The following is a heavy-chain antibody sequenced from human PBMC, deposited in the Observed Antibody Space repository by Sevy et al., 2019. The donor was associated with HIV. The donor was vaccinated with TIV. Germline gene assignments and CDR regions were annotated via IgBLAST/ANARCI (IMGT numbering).Heavy chain of an antibody. V-gene: IGHV1-24*01. CDR1: GYRLIEVS. CDR2: LDPEDGET. J-gene: IGHJ6*02. D-gene: IGHD2-15*01. Sequence: ASVKVSCKVSGYRLIEVSMHWVRQAPGKGLEWMGHLDPEDGETIYAQNFQGRVTMTEDTSTDTAYMEVSSLRSEDTAGYYCAADRGEDYCSGNSCQRHYYYGLDVWGQGTTVTVS. CDR3: AADRGEDYCSGNSCQRHYYYGLDV.